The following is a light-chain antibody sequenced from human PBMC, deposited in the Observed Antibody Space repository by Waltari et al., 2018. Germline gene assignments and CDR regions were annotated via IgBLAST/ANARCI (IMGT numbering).Light chain of an antibody. CDR3: QQWSNWPSLS. V-gene: IGKV3-11*01. CDR1: QSVSNY. J-gene: IGKJ4*01. CDR2: DAS. Sequence: EIVLTQSPATLSLSPGERATLSCRASQSVSNYLAWYQQKPGQAPGLLIYDASNRATGIPARFSGSGSGTDFTLTISRLEPEDFAVYYCQQWSNWPSLSFGGGTKVEI.